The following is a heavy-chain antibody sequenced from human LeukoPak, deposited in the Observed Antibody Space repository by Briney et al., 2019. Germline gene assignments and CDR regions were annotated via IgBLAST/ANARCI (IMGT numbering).Heavy chain of an antibody. V-gene: IGHV3-7*03. Sequence: HSGGSLRLSCAASGFTFSSYWMTWVRQGPGKGLEWVANIKPGGNEKYYVDSVKGRFTISRDNVKNSLYLQMNSLRAEDTAIYYCATFRFLGTWGQGTMVTVSP. D-gene: IGHD3-3*01. CDR3: ATFRFLGT. J-gene: IGHJ3*01. CDR1: GFTFSSYW. CDR2: IKPGGNEK.